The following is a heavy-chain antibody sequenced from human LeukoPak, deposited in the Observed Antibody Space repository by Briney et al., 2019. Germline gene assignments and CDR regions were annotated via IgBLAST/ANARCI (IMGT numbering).Heavy chain of an antibody. D-gene: IGHD2-15*01. J-gene: IGHJ4*02. CDR3: TKAPVTTCRGAFCYPFDY. CDR2: ISDTGNT. CDR1: GFTFSHHG. V-gene: IGHV3-23*01. Sequence: GGSLRLSCAASGFTFSHHGMHWVRQAPGKGLEWVSAISDTGNTYHADSVKGRFTISGDSSKNTLFLQMNRLRPEDAAVYYCTKAPVTTCRGAFCYPFDYWGLGTLVTVSS.